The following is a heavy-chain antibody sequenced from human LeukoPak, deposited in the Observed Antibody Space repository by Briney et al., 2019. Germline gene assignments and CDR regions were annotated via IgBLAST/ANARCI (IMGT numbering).Heavy chain of an antibody. CDR1: GYTFTSYD. V-gene: IGHV1-8*03. CDR3: ARALRAPAAGEYYYYYYMDV. D-gene: IGHD6-13*01. J-gene: IGHJ6*03. CDR2: MNPNSGNT. Sequence: GASVKVSCKASGYTFTSYDINWVRQATGQGLEWMGWMNPNSGNTGYAQKFQGRVTITRNTSISTAYMELSSLRSEDTAVYYCARALRAPAAGEYYYYYYMDVWGKGTTVTVSS.